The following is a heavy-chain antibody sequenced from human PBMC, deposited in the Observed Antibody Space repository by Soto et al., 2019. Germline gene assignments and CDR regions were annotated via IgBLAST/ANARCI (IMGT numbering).Heavy chain of an antibody. CDR1: GGSISSGGYY. Sequence: QVQLQESGPGLVKPSQTLSLTCTVSGGSISSGGYYWSWIRQHPGKALKGIGYIYYSGSTYSNPSLKSRVTISVDTSKNQFSLKLSSVTAADTAVYYCARETFTVTTSYYYYGMDVWGQGTTVTVSS. CDR2: IYYSGST. V-gene: IGHV4-31*03. D-gene: IGHD4-17*01. CDR3: ARETFTVTTSYYYYGMDV. J-gene: IGHJ6*02.